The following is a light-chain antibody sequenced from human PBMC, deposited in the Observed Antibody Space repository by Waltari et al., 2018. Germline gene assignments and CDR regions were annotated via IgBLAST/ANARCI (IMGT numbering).Light chain of an antibody. CDR2: GQN. CDR1: SLRSYY. CDR3: SSRDSGAHRHV. J-gene: IGLJ1*01. Sequence: SSELTQDPAVSVALGQTVRITCHGDSLRSYYATWYQQKAGQAPILVIYGQNNRPSGIPDRFSGSYSGRTASLTITGAQAEDEADYYCSSRDSGAHRHVFGTGTKVTVL. V-gene: IGLV3-19*01.